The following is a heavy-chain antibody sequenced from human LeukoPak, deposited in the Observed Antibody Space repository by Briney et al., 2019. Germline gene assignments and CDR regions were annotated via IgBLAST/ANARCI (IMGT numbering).Heavy chain of an antibody. J-gene: IGHJ6*02. CDR2: ISGSGGST. Sequence: GGSLRLSCAASGFTFSSYAMSWVRQAPGKGLEWVSAISGSGGSTYYADSVKGRFTISRDNAKNSLYLQMNSLRAEDTAVYYCARDQVAVAGGYYYYYGMDVWGQGTTVTVSS. CDR3: ARDQVAVAGGYYYYYGMDV. V-gene: IGHV3-23*01. CDR1: GFTFSSYA. D-gene: IGHD6-19*01.